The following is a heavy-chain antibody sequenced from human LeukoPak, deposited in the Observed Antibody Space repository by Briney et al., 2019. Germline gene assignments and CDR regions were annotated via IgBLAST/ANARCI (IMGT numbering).Heavy chain of an antibody. Sequence: GESLRISCKGSGYSFTSYWIGWVRQMPGKGLEWMGIIYPGDSDTRYSPSFQGQVNISADKSISTAYLQWSSLKASDTALYYCARHGGTTVVTLDYWGQGTLVTVSS. CDR2: IYPGDSDT. CDR3: ARHGGTTVVTLDY. D-gene: IGHD4-23*01. CDR1: GYSFTSYW. V-gene: IGHV5-51*01. J-gene: IGHJ4*02.